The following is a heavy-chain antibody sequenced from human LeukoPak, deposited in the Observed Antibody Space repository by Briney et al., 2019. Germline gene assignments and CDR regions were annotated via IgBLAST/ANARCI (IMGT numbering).Heavy chain of an antibody. J-gene: IGHJ6*03. D-gene: IGHD6-13*01. V-gene: IGHV1-8*03. Sequence: ASVKVSCKASGYTFTSYDINWVRQATGQGLEWMGWMNPNSGNTGYAQKFQGRVTITRNTSISTAYMELSSLRSEDTAVYYCARARIAAAKYYYYYYMDVWGKGTTVTVSS. CDR1: GYTFTSYD. CDR2: MNPNSGNT. CDR3: ARARIAAAKYYYYYYMDV.